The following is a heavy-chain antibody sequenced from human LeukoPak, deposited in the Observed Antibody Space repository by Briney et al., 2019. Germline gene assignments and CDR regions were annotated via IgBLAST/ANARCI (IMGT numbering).Heavy chain of an antibody. CDR2: ISGSGGST. J-gene: IGHJ4*02. CDR3: AGSPYDLYYDSSGPTFDY. Sequence: GGSLRLSCAASGFTFSSYAMSWVRLAPGKGLEWVSAISGSGGSTYYADSVKGRFTISRDNSKNTLYLQMNSLRAEDTAVYYCAGSPYDLYYDSSGPTFDYWGQGTLVTVSS. V-gene: IGHV3-23*01. CDR1: GFTFSSYA. D-gene: IGHD3-22*01.